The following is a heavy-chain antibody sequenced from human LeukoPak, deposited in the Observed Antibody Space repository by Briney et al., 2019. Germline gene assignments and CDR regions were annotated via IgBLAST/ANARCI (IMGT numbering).Heavy chain of an antibody. CDR3: ARGKGYYHYFDY. Sequence: ASVKVSCKASGYTFTGYYMHWVRQAPGQGLEWMGWINPNSGGTNYEQKFQGRVTMTRDTSISTAYMELSRLRSDDTAVYYCARGKGYYHYFDYWGQGTLVTVSS. V-gene: IGHV1-2*02. J-gene: IGHJ4*02. CDR2: INPNSGGT. CDR1: GYTFTGYY. D-gene: IGHD3-22*01.